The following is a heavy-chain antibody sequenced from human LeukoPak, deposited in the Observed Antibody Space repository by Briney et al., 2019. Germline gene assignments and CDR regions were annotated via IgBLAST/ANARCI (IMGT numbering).Heavy chain of an antibody. J-gene: IGHJ4*02. Sequence: GGSLRLSCAASGFTFTTYWMTWVRQAPGKGLEWVANINQDGTEKYYVDSVKGRFTISRDNAKNSLYLQMNSLRVEDTAVYYCAKDYYDSSGYFRVPHVSDYRGQGTLVTVSS. CDR2: INQDGTEK. D-gene: IGHD3-22*01. CDR1: GFTFTTYW. V-gene: IGHV3-7*01. CDR3: AKDYYDSSGYFRVPHVSDY.